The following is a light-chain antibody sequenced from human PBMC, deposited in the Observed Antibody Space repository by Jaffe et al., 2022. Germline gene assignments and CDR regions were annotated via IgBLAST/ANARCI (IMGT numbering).Light chain of an antibody. CDR3: QQYYSNPLT. CDR2: WAS. J-gene: IGKJ4*01. Sequence: DIVMTQSPDSLAVSLGERATINCKSSQSVLYSSDNKNYLAWYHQKPGQPPKLLIYWASTRESGVPDRFSGSGSGTDFTLTISSLQAEDVAVYYCQQYYSNPLTFGGGTKVEIK. V-gene: IGKV4-1*01. CDR1: QSVLYSSDNKNY.